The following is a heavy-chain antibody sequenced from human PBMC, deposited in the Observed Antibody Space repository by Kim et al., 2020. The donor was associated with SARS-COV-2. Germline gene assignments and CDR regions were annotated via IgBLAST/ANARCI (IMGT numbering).Heavy chain of an antibody. J-gene: IGHJ4*02. Sequence: GGSLRLSCAASGFTFSSYEMNWVRQAPGKGLEWVSYISSSGSTIFYADSVKGRFTISRDNAKNSLYLQMNSLRAEDTAVYYFAREFRSVTIFGVVISPFDYWGQGTLVTVSS. CDR1: GFTFSSYE. D-gene: IGHD3-3*01. CDR2: ISSSGSTI. CDR3: AREFRSVTIFGVVISPFDY. V-gene: IGHV3-48*03.